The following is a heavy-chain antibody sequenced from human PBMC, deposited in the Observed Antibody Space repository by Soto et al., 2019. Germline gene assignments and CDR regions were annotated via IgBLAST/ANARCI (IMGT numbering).Heavy chain of an antibody. Sequence: SVKVSCKASGGTFSSYAISWVRQAPGQGLEWMGGIIPIFGTANYAQKFQGRVTITADESTSTAYMELSSLRSEDTAVYYCARDVPNSEEYSSSSGGFDYWGQGTLVTVSS. J-gene: IGHJ4*02. CDR1: GGTFSSYA. V-gene: IGHV1-69*13. CDR2: IIPIFGTA. D-gene: IGHD6-6*01. CDR3: ARDVPNSEEYSSSSGGFDY.